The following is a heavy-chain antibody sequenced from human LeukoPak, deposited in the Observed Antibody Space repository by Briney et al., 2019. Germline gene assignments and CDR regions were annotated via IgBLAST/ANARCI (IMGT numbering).Heavy chain of an antibody. J-gene: IGHJ4*02. Sequence: SVKVSCKASGYTFTSYGISWVRQAPGQGLEWMGWISAYNGNTNYAQKLQGRVTMTTDTSTSTAYMELRSLRSDDTAVYYCARVLGIAARRSGEDYWGQGTLVTVPS. CDR1: GYTFTSYG. V-gene: IGHV1-18*01. D-gene: IGHD6-6*01. CDR3: ARVLGIAARRSGEDY. CDR2: ISAYNGNT.